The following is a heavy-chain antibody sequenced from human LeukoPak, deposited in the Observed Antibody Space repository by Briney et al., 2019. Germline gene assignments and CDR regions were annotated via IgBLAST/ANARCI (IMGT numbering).Heavy chain of an antibody. CDR3: ARLGGIVVVPAAMFDY. D-gene: IGHD2-2*01. V-gene: IGHV3-21*01. J-gene: IGHJ4*02. CDR2: ISSSSSYI. Sequence: GGSLRLSCAASGFAFSSYSMNWVRQAPGKGLEWVSSISSSSSYIYYADSVKGRFTISRDNAKNSLYLQMNSLRAEDTAVYYCARLGGIVVVPAAMFDYWAREPWSPSPQ. CDR1: GFAFSSYS.